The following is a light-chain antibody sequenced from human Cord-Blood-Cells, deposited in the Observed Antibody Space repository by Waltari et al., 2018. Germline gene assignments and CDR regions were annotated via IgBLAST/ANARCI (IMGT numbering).Light chain of an antibody. CDR2: DVS. J-gene: IGLJ2*01. Sequence: QSALTQPASVSGSPGQSITLSCTGTSSDGGGYNSVSWYQQHPGKAPKLMIYDVSNRPSGVSNRFSGSKSGNTASLTISGLQAEDEADYYCSSYTSSSTLVVFGGGTKLTVL. V-gene: IGLV2-14*01. CDR1: SSDGGGYNS. CDR3: SSYTSSSTLVV.